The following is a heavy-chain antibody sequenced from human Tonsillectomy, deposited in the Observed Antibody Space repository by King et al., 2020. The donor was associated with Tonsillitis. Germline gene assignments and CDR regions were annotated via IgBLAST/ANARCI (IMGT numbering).Heavy chain of an antibody. J-gene: IGHJ4*02. CDR2: ISPSSAYT. CDR1: GFTLSDYY. Sequence: QVQLVESGGSLVKPGGSLRLSCAASGFTLSDYYVSWIRQAPGKGLEWLSYISPSSAYTNYADSVKGRFIISRDNAKNSLYLQLNSLRAEDTAVYYCARNKRRGGGAGLGPSVTPGDYWGQGTLVTVSS. D-gene: IGHD3-16*01. CDR3: ARNKRRGGGAGLGPSVTPGDY. V-gene: IGHV3-11*06.